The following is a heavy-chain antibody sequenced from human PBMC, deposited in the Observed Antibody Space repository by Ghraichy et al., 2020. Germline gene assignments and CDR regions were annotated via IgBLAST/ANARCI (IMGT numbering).Heavy chain of an antibody. J-gene: IGHJ6*02. Sequence: SETLSLTCGAYGGSFSGYYWSWIRQPPGQGLECIGEINHSGSTNYDPYLKSRLSILLDTSKKQFSLRLISVIAEDTAVYYCAKGRARGSGRGCDDLYYFAMVVLGQGTTVTVSS. V-gene: IGHV4-34*01. CDR3: AKGRARGSGRGCDDLYYFAMVV. D-gene: IGHD3-10*01. CDR2: INHSGST. CDR1: GGSFSGYY.